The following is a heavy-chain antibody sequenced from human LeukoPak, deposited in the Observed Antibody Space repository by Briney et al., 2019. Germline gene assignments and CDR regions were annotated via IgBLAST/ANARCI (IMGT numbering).Heavy chain of an antibody. CDR2: ISHDGSNK. J-gene: IGHJ6*02. Sequence: GGSLRLSCAASGFTFSSYAMHWVRQAPGKGLEWVAVISHDGSNKYYADSVKGRFTISRDNSKNTLYLQMNSLRAEDTAVYYCARDIVLMVYGQESDDYYGMDVWGQGTTVTVSS. D-gene: IGHD2-8*01. V-gene: IGHV3-30-3*01. CDR1: GFTFSSYA. CDR3: ARDIVLMVYGQESDDYYGMDV.